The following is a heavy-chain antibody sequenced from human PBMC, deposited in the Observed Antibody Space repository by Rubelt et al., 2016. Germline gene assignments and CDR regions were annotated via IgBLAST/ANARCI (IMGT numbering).Heavy chain of an antibody. CDR2: ILYTGTT. J-gene: IGHJ4*02. CDR1: GGSIIPYC. CDR3: ATDLGRGYIYGPLDS. Sequence: QVQLQESGPGLVKPSETLSLTCTVSGGSIIPYCWSWIRQPPGKGLEWIGYILYTGTTDYNPSLKDRVTISVDPSKGQFSLKLSSVSAADTAVYYCATDLGRGYIYGPLDSWGQGTLVTVSS. D-gene: IGHD5-18*01. V-gene: IGHV4-59*01.